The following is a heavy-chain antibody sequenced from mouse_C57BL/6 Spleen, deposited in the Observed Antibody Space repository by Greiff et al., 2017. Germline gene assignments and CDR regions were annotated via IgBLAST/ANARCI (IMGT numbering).Heavy chain of an antibody. D-gene: IGHD1-1*01. Sequence: QVHVKQPGAELVRPGTSVKLSCKASGYTFTSYWMHWVKQRPGQGLEWIGVIDPSDSYTNYNQKFKGKATLTVDTSSSTAYMQLSSLTSEDSAVYYCASHYYGSRRTRYFDVWGTGTTVTVSS. V-gene: IGHV1-59*01. CDR1: GYTFTSYW. CDR3: ASHYYGSRRTRYFDV. J-gene: IGHJ1*03. CDR2: IDPSDSYT.